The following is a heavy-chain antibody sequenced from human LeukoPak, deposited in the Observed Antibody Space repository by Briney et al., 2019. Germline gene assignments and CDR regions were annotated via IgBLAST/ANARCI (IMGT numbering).Heavy chain of an antibody. D-gene: IGHD6-6*01. V-gene: IGHV3-33*06. CDR3: AKAGPRYSSSSDPSQFFDY. J-gene: IGHJ4*02. CDR1: GFTFSSYG. CDR2: IWYDGSNK. Sequence: PGGSLRLSCAASGFTFSSYGMHWVRQAPGKGLEWVAVIWYDGSNKYYADSVKGRFTISRDNSKNTLYPQMNSLRAEDTAVYYCAKAGPRYSSSSDPSQFFDYWGQGTLVTVSS.